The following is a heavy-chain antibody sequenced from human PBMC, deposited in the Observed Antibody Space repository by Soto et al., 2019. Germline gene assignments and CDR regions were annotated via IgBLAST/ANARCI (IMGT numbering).Heavy chain of an antibody. V-gene: IGHV4-31*03. J-gene: IGHJ4*02. Sequence: ASETLFPTRTFSGGSIRRGGYHGSRVPQHPGMVLEWIGYIYYSGSTYYNPSLKSRVTISVDTSKNQFSLKLSSVTAADTAVYYCARELGDGYNFDYWGQGTLVTVSS. CDR2: IYYSGST. CDR3: ARELGDGYNFDY. CDR1: GGSIRRGGYH. D-gene: IGHD5-12*01.